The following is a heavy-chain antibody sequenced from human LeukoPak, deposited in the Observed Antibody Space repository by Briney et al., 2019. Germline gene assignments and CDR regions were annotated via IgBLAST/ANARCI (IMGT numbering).Heavy chain of an antibody. CDR3: AKLHRDDILTGEDY. CDR2: ISYDGSNK. V-gene: IGHV3-30*18. J-gene: IGHJ4*02. CDR1: GFTFGDYT. Sequence: GGSLRLSRTASGFTFGDYTMSWVRQAPGKGLEWVAVISYDGSNKYYVDSVKGRFTISRENSKNTLYLQMNSLRAEDTAVYYCAKLHRDDILTGEDYWGQGTLVTVSS. D-gene: IGHD3-9*01.